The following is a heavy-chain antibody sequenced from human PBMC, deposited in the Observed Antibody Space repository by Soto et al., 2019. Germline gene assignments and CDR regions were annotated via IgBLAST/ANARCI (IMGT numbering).Heavy chain of an antibody. J-gene: IGHJ6*02. CDR1: GYSFPTYG. Sequence: QVQLVQSGGEGKKPGASVKVSCKTSGYSFPTYGISWVRQAPGQGLEWMGWISGYNGNTNYAQKFQGRVTMTTDTSTSTAYMELRSLRSDDTAVYYCAREGPAPYYHYGMDVWGQGSTVAVSS. CDR3: AREGPAPYYHYGMDV. CDR2: ISGYNGNT. V-gene: IGHV1-18*01.